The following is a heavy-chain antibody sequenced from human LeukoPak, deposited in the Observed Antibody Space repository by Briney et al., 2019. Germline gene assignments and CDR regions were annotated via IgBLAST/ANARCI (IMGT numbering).Heavy chain of an antibody. CDR2: ISLYDVNT. CDR1: GYTFSSDG. V-gene: IGHV1-18*01. Sequence: GASVKVSCKAPGYTFSSDGITWVRQAPGQGLEWMGWISLYDVNTNYAQKFQGRVTITRDTSASTAYMELSSLRSEDTAVYYCARANSNNVFDYWGQGTLVTVSS. CDR3: ARANSNNVFDY. J-gene: IGHJ4*02. D-gene: IGHD2/OR15-2a*01.